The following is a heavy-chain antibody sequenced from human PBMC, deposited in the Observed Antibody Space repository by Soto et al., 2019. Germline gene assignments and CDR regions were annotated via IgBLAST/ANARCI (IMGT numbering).Heavy chain of an antibody. Sequence: EVQLVESGGGLVKPGGSLRLSCAASGFTFSSYSMNWVRQAPGKGLEWVSSISSSSSYIYYADSVKGRFTISRDNAKNSLYLQMNSLRAEDTAVYYCASPKVGATTGIYYNYGMDVWGQGTTVTVSS. CDR3: ASPKVGATTGIYYNYGMDV. V-gene: IGHV3-21*01. J-gene: IGHJ6*02. CDR1: GFTFSSYS. D-gene: IGHD1-26*01. CDR2: ISSSSSYI.